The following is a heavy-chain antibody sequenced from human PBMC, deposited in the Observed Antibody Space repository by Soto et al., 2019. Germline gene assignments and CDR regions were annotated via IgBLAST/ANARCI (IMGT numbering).Heavy chain of an antibody. V-gene: IGHV3-30-3*01. CDR3: AGVLPGVNGYPFFDY. Sequence: QVQLVESGGGVVQPGRSLRLSCAASGFSFSTSTMHWVRLTAGKGLEWVALVSDYGSNADYADSVQGRFTISRDNSKNTLFLQMESLRLEDTAIYYCAGVLPGVNGYPFFDYWGQGTLVTVSS. J-gene: IGHJ4*02. CDR1: GFSFSTST. CDR2: VSDYGSNA. D-gene: IGHD3-22*01.